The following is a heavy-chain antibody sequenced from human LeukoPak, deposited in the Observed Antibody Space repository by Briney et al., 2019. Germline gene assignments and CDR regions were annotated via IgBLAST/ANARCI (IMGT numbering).Heavy chain of an antibody. CDR1: GFTFSKYW. D-gene: IGHD6-19*01. CDR3: ATKQWLAPPPDS. V-gene: IGHV3-74*01. Sequence: PGGSLRLSCAASGFTFSKYWMLWVRQAPGKGLESVSRINTDGTVTTYADSVKGRFTVSRDNADNTMFLQMNSVRDEDTAVYYCATKQWLAPPPDSWGPGTLVTVSS. J-gene: IGHJ4*02. CDR2: INTDGTVT.